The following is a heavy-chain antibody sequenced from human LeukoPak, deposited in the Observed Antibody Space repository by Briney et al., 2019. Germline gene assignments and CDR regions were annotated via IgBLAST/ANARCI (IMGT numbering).Heavy chain of an antibody. V-gene: IGHV4-4*07. D-gene: IGHD2-2*01. CDR3: ARDRVSEYQLLTHNWFDP. J-gene: IGHJ5*02. Sequence: PSETLSLTCTVSGGSISSYYWSWIRQPAGKGLEWIGRIYTSGSTNYNPSLKSRVTMSVDTSKNQFSLKLSSVTAADTAVYYCARDRVSEYQLLTHNWFDPWGQGTLVTVSS. CDR1: GGSISSYY. CDR2: IYTSGST.